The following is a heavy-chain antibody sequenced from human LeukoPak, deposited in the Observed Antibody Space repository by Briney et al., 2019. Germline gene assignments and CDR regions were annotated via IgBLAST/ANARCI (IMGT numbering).Heavy chain of an antibody. CDR3: AKDLSMVRDLIGAFDV. V-gene: IGHV3-30*18. Sequence: PGGSLRLSCVASGFTFSSYGMHWVRQAPGKGLEWVAVISYDGSNKYYADSVKGRFTISRDNSKNTLYLQMNSLRAEDTAVYYCAKDLSMVRDLIGAFDVWGQGTMVTVSS. D-gene: IGHD3-10*01. CDR1: GFTFSSYG. CDR2: ISYDGSNK. J-gene: IGHJ3*01.